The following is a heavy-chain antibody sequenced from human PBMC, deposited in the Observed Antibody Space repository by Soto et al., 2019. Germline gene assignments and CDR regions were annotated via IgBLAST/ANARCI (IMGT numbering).Heavy chain of an antibody. CDR2: IKQDGSEK. J-gene: IGHJ4*02. CDR1: GFTFSSYW. CDR3: AQDLPPAFYYDSSGPHPPVY. Sequence: GGSLRLSCAASGFTFSSYWMSWVRQAPGKGLEWVANIKQDGSEKYYVDSVKGRFTISRDNAKNSLYLQMDSLRAEDTAVYYCAQDLPPAFYYDSSGPHPPVYWGQGALVTVFS. V-gene: IGHV3-7*03. D-gene: IGHD3-22*01.